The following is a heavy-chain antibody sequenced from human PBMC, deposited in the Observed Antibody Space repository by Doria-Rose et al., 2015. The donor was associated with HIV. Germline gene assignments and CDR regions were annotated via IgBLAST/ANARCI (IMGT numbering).Heavy chain of an antibody. CDR1: GYTFTSYD. D-gene: IGHD5-18*01. CDR3: ARRRGYSIDYANWYFDL. V-gene: IGHV1-8*01. CDR2: MNPVSGNT. J-gene: IGHJ2*01. Sequence: QVQLVQSGAEVKKLGASVKVSCKASGYTFTSYDTFWVRQATGQGLEWVGWMNPVSGNTGYAQKFQGRVTMTSDTSINTAYMELSSLRSEDTAVYYCARRRGYSIDYANWYFDLWGRGTLVTVSS.